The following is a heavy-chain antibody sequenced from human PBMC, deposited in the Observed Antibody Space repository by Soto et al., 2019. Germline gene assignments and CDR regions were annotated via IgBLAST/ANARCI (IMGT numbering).Heavy chain of an antibody. CDR3: AKDIMTTGIHDAFDI. V-gene: IGHV3-15*07. Sequence: GGSLRLSCAPSGFTFSNSWINWVRQAPGKGLEGVGRIKSKTDGGTTDFAAPAKGRFAISRDDSKDMVYLQMNSLRAEDTAVYSCAKDIMTTGIHDAFDIWGQGTMVTVSS. CDR1: GFTFSNSW. J-gene: IGHJ3*02. D-gene: IGHD4-17*01. CDR2: IKSKTDGGTT.